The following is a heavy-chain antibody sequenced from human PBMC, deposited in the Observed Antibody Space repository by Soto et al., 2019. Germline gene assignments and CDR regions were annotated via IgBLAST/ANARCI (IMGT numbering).Heavy chain of an antibody. J-gene: IGHJ4*02. CDR2: INPHTGRT. V-gene: IGHV1-46*01. D-gene: IGHD4-17*01. CDR3: ARGTYGDIDY. Sequence: QVQLVQSGTEVKKPGASVKVSCKASGYTFTTYNIHWVRQGPGHGLEWMGIINPHTGRTSYSQNFQGRVTITRDTSTSTVSMAVSSLRSADTAMYDCARGTYGDIDYWGQGTLVSVSS. CDR1: GYTFTTYN.